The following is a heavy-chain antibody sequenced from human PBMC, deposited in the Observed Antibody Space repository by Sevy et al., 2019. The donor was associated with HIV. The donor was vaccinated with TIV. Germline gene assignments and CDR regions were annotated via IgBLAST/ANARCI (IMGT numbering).Heavy chain of an antibody. CDR2: ISYDGSNK. J-gene: IGHJ4*02. CDR3: ARDGEAYYDSSGYYSAIFDY. V-gene: IGHV3-30-3*01. D-gene: IGHD3-22*01. CDR1: GFTFSSYA. Sequence: GGSLRLSCAASGFTFSSYAMHWVRQAPGKGLEWVAVISYDGSNKYYADSVKGRFTISRDNSKNTLYPQMNSLRAEDTAVYYCARDGEAYYDSSGYYSAIFDYWGQGTLVTVSS.